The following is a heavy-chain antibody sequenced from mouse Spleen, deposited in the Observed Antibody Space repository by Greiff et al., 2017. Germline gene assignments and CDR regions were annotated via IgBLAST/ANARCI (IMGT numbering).Heavy chain of an antibody. Sequence: EVQGVESGGGLVKPGGSLKLSCAASGFTFSSYAMSWVRQTPEKRLEWVATISDGGSYTYYPDNVKGRFTISRDNAKNNLYLQMSHLKSEDTAMYYCARCSLYWYFDVWGTGTTVTVSS. CDR1: GFTFSSYA. V-gene: IGHV5-4*01. D-gene: IGHD6-1*01. J-gene: IGHJ1*03. CDR3: ARCSLYWYFDV. CDR2: ISDGGSYT.